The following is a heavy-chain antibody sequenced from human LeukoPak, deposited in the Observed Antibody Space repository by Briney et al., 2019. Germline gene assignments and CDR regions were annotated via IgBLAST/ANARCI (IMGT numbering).Heavy chain of an antibody. J-gene: IGHJ6*02. CDR2: INHSGGT. CDR3: ARGMMTTVTTRGTNYYYYYGMDV. V-gene: IGHV4-34*01. D-gene: IGHD4-11*01. CDR1: GGSFSGYY. Sequence: SETLSLTCAVYGGSFSGYYWSWIRQPPGKGLEWIGEINHSGGTNYNPSLKSRVTISVDTSKNQFSLKLSSVTAADTAVYYCARGMMTTVTTRGTNYYYYYGMDVWGQGTTVTVSS.